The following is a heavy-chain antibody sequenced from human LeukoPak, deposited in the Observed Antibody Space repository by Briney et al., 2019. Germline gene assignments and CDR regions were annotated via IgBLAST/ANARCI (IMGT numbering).Heavy chain of an antibody. D-gene: IGHD6-13*01. CDR3: ARLVAAGKLLDY. CDR2: INHSGST. Sequence: PSETLSLTCAVYGGSFSGYYWSWIRQPPGKGLEWIGEINHSGSTNYNPSLKSRVTISVDTSKNQFSLKLSSVTAADTAVYYCARLVAAGKLLDYWGQGTLVTVSS. CDR1: GGSFSGYY. V-gene: IGHV4-34*01. J-gene: IGHJ4*02.